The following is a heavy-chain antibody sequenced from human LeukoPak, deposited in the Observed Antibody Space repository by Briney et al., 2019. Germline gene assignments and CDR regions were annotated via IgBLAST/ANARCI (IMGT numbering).Heavy chain of an antibody. J-gene: IGHJ5*02. CDR1: GGSISSYY. CDR3: ARADVTMVRGVTFDP. V-gene: IGHV4-59*01. D-gene: IGHD3-10*01. Sequence: SETLSLTCTVSGGSISSYYWGWIRQPPGKGLEWIGYIYYSGSTNYNPSLKSRVTISVDTSKNQFSLKLSSVTAADTAVYYCARADVTMVRGVTFDPWGQGTLVTVSS. CDR2: IYYSGST.